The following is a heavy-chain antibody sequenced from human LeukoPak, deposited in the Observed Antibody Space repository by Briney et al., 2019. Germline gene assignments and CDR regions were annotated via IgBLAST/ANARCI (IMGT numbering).Heavy chain of an antibody. J-gene: IGHJ4*02. Sequence: SETLSLTCTVSGGSISSYYWSWIRQPPGKGLEWIGYIYYSGSTNYNPSLKSRVTISVDTSENQFSLKLSSVTAADTAVYYCARDEGGSSGYTYYFDYWGQGTLVTVSS. CDR1: GGSISSYY. V-gene: IGHV4-59*01. D-gene: IGHD3-22*01. CDR3: ARDEGGSSGYTYYFDY. CDR2: IYYSGST.